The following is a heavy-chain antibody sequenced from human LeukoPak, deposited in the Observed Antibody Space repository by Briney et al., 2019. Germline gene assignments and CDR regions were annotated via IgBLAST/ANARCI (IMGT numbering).Heavy chain of an antibody. D-gene: IGHD3-3*01. V-gene: IGHV4-39*01. J-gene: IGHJ3*02. CDR3: ASQYYDFWSGGNAFDI. CDR2: IYYGGST. Sequence: SETLSLTCTVSGGSISSSSYYWGWIRQPPGKGLEWIGSIYYGGSTYYNPSLKSRVTISVDTSKNQFSLKLSSVTAADTAVYYCASQYYDFWSGGNAFDIWGQGTMVTVSS. CDR1: GGSISSSSYY.